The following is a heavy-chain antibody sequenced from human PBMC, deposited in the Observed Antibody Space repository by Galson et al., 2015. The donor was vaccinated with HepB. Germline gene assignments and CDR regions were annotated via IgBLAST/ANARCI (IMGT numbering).Heavy chain of an antibody. CDR3: ATDPLLGYCSSTSCSPMAFDI. Sequence: SVKVSCKVSGYTLTELSMHWVRQAPGKGLEWMGGFDPEDGKTIYAQKFQGRVTMTEDTSTDTAYMELSSLRSEDTAVYYCATDPLLGYCSSTSCSPMAFDIWGQGTMVTVSS. J-gene: IGHJ3*02. CDR2: FDPEDGKT. V-gene: IGHV1-24*01. D-gene: IGHD2-2*01. CDR1: GYTLTELS.